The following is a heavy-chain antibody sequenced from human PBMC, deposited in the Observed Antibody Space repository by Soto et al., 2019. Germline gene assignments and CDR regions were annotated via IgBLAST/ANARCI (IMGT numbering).Heavy chain of an antibody. CDR2: IYPGDSDT. CDR1: GYSFTTYW. J-gene: IGHJ6*03. CDR3: ATRAFCSSSSCYHYYMDV. D-gene: IGHD2-2*01. Sequence: EVQLVQSGAEVKKPGESLKISCKGSGYSFTTYWIGWVRQMPGKGLEWMGIIYPGDSDTRYSPSFQGQVTISADNPITTAYLQWRSLKASDTAMYYCATRAFCSSSSCYHYYMDVWGKGTTVTVSS. V-gene: IGHV5-51*04.